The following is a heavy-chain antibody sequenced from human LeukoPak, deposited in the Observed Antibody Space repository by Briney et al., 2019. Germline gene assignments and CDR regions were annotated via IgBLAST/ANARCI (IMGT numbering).Heavy chain of an antibody. J-gene: IGHJ4*02. CDR3: ARDHSESYGY. Sequence: GGSLRLSCAASGFSFSSFSMNWVRQAPGKGLEWVSSISSSSYIYYADSVKGRFTISRDNAKNSLYLQMNSLRAEDTAVYYCARDHSESYGYWGQGTLVTVSS. CDR1: GFSFSSFS. CDR2: ISSSSYI. D-gene: IGHD1-26*01. V-gene: IGHV3-21*01.